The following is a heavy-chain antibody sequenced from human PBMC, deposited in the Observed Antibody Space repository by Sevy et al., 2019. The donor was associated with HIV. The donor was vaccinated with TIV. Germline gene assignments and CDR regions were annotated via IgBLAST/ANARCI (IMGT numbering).Heavy chain of an antibody. J-gene: IGHJ4*02. D-gene: IGHD2-8*01. CDR3: AREGCTKPHDY. CDR2: LSFGCGEI. V-gene: IGHV3-23*01. CDR1: GFTFSKYS. Sequence: GGSLRLSCAASGFTFSKYSMSWVRQPPGKGLEWVSILSFGCGEINYADSVKGRFTISRDNSKSSVYLQMNNLRPEDTAVYYGAREGCTKPHDYWGQGTLVTVSS.